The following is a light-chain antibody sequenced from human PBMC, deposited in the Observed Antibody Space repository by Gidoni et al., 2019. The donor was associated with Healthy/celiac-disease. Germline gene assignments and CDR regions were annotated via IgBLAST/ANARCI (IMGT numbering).Light chain of an antibody. CDR2: DAS. CDR1: QDISNY. V-gene: IGKV1-33*01. CDR3: QQYDNLP. J-gene: IGKJ5*01. Sequence: DIQMTQSPSSLSASVGDRVTITCQASQDISNYLNWYQQKPGKAPKLLIYDASNLETGVPSRFSGSGSGTEFTFTISSLQPEDIATYYCQQYDNLPFGQXTRLEIK.